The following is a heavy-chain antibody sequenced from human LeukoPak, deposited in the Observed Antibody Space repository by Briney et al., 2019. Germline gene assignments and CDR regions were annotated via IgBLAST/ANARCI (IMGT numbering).Heavy chain of an antibody. J-gene: IGHJ6*02. CDR2: ISYDGSNK. Sequence: GGSLRLSCAASGFTFSFYGMSWVRQAPGKGLEWVAIISYDGSNKYYADSVKGRFTISRDNSKNTLYLQMNSLRAEDTAVYYCARDPIAVADPDYYYGMDVWGQGTTVTVSS. CDR3: ARDPIAVADPDYYYGMDV. D-gene: IGHD6-19*01. V-gene: IGHV3-30*03. CDR1: GFTFSFYG.